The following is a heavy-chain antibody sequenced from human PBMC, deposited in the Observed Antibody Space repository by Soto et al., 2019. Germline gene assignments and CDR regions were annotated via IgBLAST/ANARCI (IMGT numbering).Heavy chain of an antibody. D-gene: IGHD2-15*01. CDR3: ASRPPQDSVDISRGAGY. Sequence: EVQLVESGGGLVKPGGSLRLSCAASGFTFGSYTMNWVRQAPGEGLEWVSSISRSSSHIYYADSVKGRFTISRDNAKNSLFLQMNSLRAEDTAVYYCASRPPQDSVDISRGAGYWGQGTLVTVSS. CDR1: GFTFGSYT. J-gene: IGHJ4*02. CDR2: ISRSSSHI. V-gene: IGHV3-21*01.